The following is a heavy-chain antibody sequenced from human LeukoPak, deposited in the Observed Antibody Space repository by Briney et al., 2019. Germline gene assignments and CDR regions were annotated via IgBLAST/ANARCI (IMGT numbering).Heavy chain of an antibody. CDR3: ATGTTGTTYFGNYYYGMDV. CDR2: ISAYNGNT. D-gene: IGHD1-1*01. V-gene: IGHV1-18*01. Sequence: ASVKVSCKASGYTFTSYGISWVRQAPGQGLEWMGWISAYNGNTNYAQKLQGRVTMTTDTSTSTAYMELRSLRSDDTAVCYCATGTTGTTYFGNYYYGMDVWGQGTTVTVSS. J-gene: IGHJ6*02. CDR1: GYTFTSYG.